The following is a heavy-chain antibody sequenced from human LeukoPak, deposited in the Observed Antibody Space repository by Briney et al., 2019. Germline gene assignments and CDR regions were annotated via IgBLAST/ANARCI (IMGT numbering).Heavy chain of an antibody. Sequence: GGSLRLSCAASGFTFRNYWMHWVRQAPGKGLEWVSRIIRDGSFTNYADSVKGRFTISRDNAKNTLYLQMSSLRAEDTAVYDCTCTCWFGTSGRAFDCWGQGTLVTVSS. V-gene: IGHV3-74*01. CDR3: TCTCWFGTSGRAFDC. CDR2: IIRDGSFT. J-gene: IGHJ4*02. D-gene: IGHD3-10*01. CDR1: GFTFRNYW.